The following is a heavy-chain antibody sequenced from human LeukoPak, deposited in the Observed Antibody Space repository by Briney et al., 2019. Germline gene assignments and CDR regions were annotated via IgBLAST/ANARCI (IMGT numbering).Heavy chain of an antibody. CDR2: INPTGGST. Sequence: ASVKVSCKASGYTFTSHYMHWVRQAPGQGLESMGLINPTGGSTGYAQKFQGRVTMTRDMSTSTDYMELSSLRSEDTAIYYCARDNSVEDNAWWFDPWGQGTLVTVSS. V-gene: IGHV1-46*01. CDR3: ARDNSVEDNAWWFDP. CDR1: GYTFTSHY. D-gene: IGHD4-23*01. J-gene: IGHJ5*02.